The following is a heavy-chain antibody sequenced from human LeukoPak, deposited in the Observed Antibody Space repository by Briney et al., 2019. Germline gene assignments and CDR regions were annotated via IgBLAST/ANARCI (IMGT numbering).Heavy chain of an antibody. CDR2: IKQDGSEK. CDR3: ARDGYSSGWYFVDY. Sequence: PGGSLRLSCAASGFTFSSYWMSWVRQAPGEGLEWVANIKQDGSEKYYVDSVKGRFTISRDNAKNSLYLQMNSLRAEDTAVYYCARDGYSSGWYFVDYWGQGTLVTVSS. V-gene: IGHV3-7*01. CDR1: GFTFSSYW. J-gene: IGHJ4*02. D-gene: IGHD6-19*01.